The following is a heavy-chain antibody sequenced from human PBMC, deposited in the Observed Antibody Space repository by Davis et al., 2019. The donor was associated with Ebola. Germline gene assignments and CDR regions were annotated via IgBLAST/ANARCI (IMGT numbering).Heavy chain of an antibody. V-gene: IGHV3-7*01. D-gene: IGHD6-19*01. Sequence: PGGSLRLSCAASGFTFSSYWMSWVRQAPGKGLEWVANIKQDGSEKYYVDSVKGRFTISRDNAKNSLYLQINSLRAEDTAVFYCARDHRRGIAVAGTEWYYYYGMDVWGKGTTVTVSS. CDR1: GFTFSSYW. CDR2: IKQDGSEK. J-gene: IGHJ6*04. CDR3: ARDHRRGIAVAGTEWYYYYGMDV.